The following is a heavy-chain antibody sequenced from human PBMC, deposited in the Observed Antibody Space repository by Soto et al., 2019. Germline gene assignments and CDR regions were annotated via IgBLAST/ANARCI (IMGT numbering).Heavy chain of an antibody. J-gene: IGHJ4*02. CDR2: IYHSGST. V-gene: IGHV4-4*02. Sequence: SSDSLSLTCTVSVGAMGSSRWCSWFRQPPGKGLEWIGEIYHSGSTNYNPSLKSRVTISVDKSNNQFSLKLSSVTAADTALYYCARDSGHHYTSGSYYRAFDSWGQGT. CDR3: ARDSGHHYTSGSYYRAFDS. D-gene: IGHD3-10*01. CDR1: VGAMGSSRW.